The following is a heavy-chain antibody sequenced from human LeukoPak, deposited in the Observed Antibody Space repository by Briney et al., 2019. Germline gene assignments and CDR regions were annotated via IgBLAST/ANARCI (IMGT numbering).Heavy chain of an antibody. CDR3: VKDKGPGSGWPIDY. J-gene: IGHJ4*02. V-gene: IGHV3-43D*03. Sequence: PGGSLRLSCAASGFTFDDYAMHWVRQVPGKGLEWVSLISWDGGSTYYADSVKGRFSISRDNSKNSLYLQMNSLRAEDTALYYCVKDKGPGSGWPIDYWGQGTLVTVSS. CDR1: GFTFDDYA. D-gene: IGHD6-19*01. CDR2: ISWDGGST.